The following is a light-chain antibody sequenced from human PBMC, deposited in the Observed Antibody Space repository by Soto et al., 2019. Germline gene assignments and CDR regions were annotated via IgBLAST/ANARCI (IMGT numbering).Light chain of an antibody. V-gene: IGKV3-20*01. CDR2: GAS. Sequence: EIVLTQSPGTLSLSPGERATLSCRASQSVSSNYLAWYQQKPGQAPRLLIYGASSRATGITDRFSGSGSGTDFTLTISRLEPEDFAVYFCQQYVSAPNACGQGPKVEIK. CDR3: QQYVSAPNA. CDR1: QSVSSNY. J-gene: IGKJ2*01.